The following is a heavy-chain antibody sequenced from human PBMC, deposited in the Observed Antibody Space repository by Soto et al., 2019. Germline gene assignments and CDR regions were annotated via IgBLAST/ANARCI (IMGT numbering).Heavy chain of an antibody. CDR1: RYTLTRNH. D-gene: IGHD6-13*01. CDR3: ARVCSQAFDI. CDR2: INPNDGGT. V-gene: IGHV1-46*01. Sequence: GASVKVSCKASRYTLTRNHMHWVRQAPGQGLEWMGIINPNDGGTGYAQKFQGRVTMTRDTSTSTVYMEVSTLRSEDTAVYYCARVCSQAFDIWGQGTLVTVSS. J-gene: IGHJ3*02.